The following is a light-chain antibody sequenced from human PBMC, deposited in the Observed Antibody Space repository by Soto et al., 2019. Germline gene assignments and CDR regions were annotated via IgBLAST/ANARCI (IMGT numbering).Light chain of an antibody. CDR3: KRYNYFWT. Sequence: DIEMTQSPSALSSSVGDRVTLSCRASQSISSSLAWYQQKPGKAPRLLIYDASYLERGVPSRFSGSGSGTEITLTISDLQPDDLGPYCCKRYNYFWTFGPGTKVEI. V-gene: IGKV1-5*01. CDR2: DAS. CDR1: QSISSS. J-gene: IGKJ1*01.